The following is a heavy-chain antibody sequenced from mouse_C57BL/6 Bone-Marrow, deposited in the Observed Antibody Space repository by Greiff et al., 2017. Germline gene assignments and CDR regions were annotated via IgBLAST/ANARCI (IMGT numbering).Heavy chain of an antibody. Sequence: VQLQQSGAELVKPGASVKLSCKASGYTFTSYWMHWVKQRPGQGLEWIGMIHPNSGSTNYNEKFKSKATLTVDKSSSTAYMQLSSLTSEDSAVYYCAGETAQATAYWGQGTLVTVSA. V-gene: IGHV1-64*01. D-gene: IGHD3-2*02. CDR1: GYTFTSYW. CDR2: IHPNSGST. CDR3: AGETAQATAY. J-gene: IGHJ3*01.